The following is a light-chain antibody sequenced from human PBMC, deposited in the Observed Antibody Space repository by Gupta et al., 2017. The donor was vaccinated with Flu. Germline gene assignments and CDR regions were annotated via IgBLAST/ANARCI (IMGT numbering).Light chain of an antibody. V-gene: IGKV3-11*01. J-gene: IGKJ4*01. CDR2: EAS. Sequence: EGTTICCTTNQSSSKYLAWYQKKPSQAPRLLIDEASNRATGIPARFSGSGSGTDFTLTISSLEAENLAVYYCQQHSNWPLTFGGGTKVEIK. CDR1: QSSSKY. CDR3: QQHSNWPLT.